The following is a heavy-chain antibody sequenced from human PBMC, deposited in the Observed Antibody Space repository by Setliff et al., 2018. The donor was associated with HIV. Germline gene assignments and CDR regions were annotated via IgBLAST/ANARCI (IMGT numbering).Heavy chain of an antibody. CDR3: ARSQGYFDWLSLGAFDY. CDR2: INAGNGNT. V-gene: IGHV1-3*01. D-gene: IGHD3-9*01. J-gene: IGHJ4*02. CDR1: GYTFSSNA. Sequence: ASVKVSCKASGYTFSSNAIHRVRQAPGQSLEWMGWINAGNGNTKYSQKFQGRVSITRDTSASTVHMELSSLRSEDTAIYYCARSQGYFDWLSLGAFDYWGQGTLVTVSS.